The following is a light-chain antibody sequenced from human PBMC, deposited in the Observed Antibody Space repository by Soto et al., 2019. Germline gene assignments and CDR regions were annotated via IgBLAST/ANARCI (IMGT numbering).Light chain of an antibody. Sequence: EIVMTQSPATLSVSPGERATLSCRASQSVSSNLVWYQQKPGQAPRLLIYGASTRATGIPARFTGRGSGTEFTLTISSLLSEDFAVYCCQQSNKWPSRRTVGRGTKVEIK. J-gene: IGKJ1*01. CDR2: GAS. V-gene: IGKV3-15*01. CDR1: QSVSSN. CDR3: QQSNKWPSRRT.